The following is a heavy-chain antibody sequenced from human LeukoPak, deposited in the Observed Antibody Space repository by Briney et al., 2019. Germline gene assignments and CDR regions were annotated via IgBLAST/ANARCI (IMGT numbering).Heavy chain of an antibody. Sequence: GGSLRLSCAASGFTFSSYAMSWVRQAPGKGLEWVSGINWNGGSTGYADSVKGRFTISRDNAKNSLYLQMNSLRAEDTALYYCARVDKRWFDYWGQGTLVTVSS. V-gene: IGHV3-20*04. CDR3: ARVDKRWFDY. CDR2: INWNGGST. D-gene: IGHD4-23*01. CDR1: GFTFSSYA. J-gene: IGHJ4*02.